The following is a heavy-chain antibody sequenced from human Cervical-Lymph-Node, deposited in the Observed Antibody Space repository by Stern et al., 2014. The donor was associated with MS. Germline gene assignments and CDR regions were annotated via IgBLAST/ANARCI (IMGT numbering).Heavy chain of an antibody. J-gene: IGHJ5*02. CDR3: ARWAYSSGWYNWFDP. CDR2: IYYSGTT. V-gene: IGHV4-39*01. D-gene: IGHD3-22*01. Sequence: QLQLQESGPGLVKPSETLSLTCTVSGGSISSSSYYWGWIRQPPGKGLEWIGSIYYSGTTSYTPSFKSRVPIPVDTSKNQFSLKLSSVTAADTAVYYCARWAYSSGWYNWFDPWGQGTLVTVSS. CDR1: GGSISSSSYY.